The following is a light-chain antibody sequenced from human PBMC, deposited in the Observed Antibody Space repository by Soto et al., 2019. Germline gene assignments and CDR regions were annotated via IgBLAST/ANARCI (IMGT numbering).Light chain of an antibody. CDR2: APS. Sequence: DIPMTQSPSALSASVGDRATITCRASQGISGCLAWYQQKPEQAPKFLVYAPSSLHSGVPPRFSGSGSGTDFTLTISNLQPEDSATYYCQQYDHYPLTFGGGTKVDIK. CDR3: QQYDHYPLT. CDR1: QGISGC. V-gene: IGKV1D-16*01. J-gene: IGKJ4*01.